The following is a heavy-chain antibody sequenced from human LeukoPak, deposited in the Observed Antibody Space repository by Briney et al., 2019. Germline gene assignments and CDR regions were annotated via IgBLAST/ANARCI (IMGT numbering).Heavy chain of an antibody. J-gene: IGHJ4*02. CDR2: IGGSGGST. D-gene: IGHD3-10*01. CDR1: GFTFSSYA. V-gene: IGHV3-23*01. Sequence: TGGSLRLSCAASGFTFSSYAMSWVRQAPGKGLEWVSAIGGSGGSTYYADSGKGRFTISRDNSKNTLYLQMNSLRAEDTAVYYCAKARSAVRGVIGYFDYWGQGTLVTVSS. CDR3: AKARSAVRGVIGYFDY.